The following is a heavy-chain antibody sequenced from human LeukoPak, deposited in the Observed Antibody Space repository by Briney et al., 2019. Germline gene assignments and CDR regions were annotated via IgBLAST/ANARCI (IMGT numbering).Heavy chain of an antibody. CDR3: ARDRRRITIFGVVILPNSYGMDV. J-gene: IGHJ6*02. CDR1: GFTFSSYS. CDR2: ISSSSSTI. Sequence: GGSLRLSCAASGFTFSSYSMNWVRQAPGKGLEWVSYISSSSSTIYYADSVKGRFTISRDNAKNSLYLQMNSLRDEDTAVYYCARDRRRITIFGVVILPNSYGMDVWGQGTTVTVSS. V-gene: IGHV3-48*02. D-gene: IGHD3-3*01.